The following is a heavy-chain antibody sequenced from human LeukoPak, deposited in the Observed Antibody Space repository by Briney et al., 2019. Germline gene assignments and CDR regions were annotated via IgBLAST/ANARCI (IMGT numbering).Heavy chain of an antibody. CDR3: ASFYCSGGSCYQYFSYYYMDV. D-gene: IGHD2-15*01. V-gene: IGHV4-39*01. CDR2: IYYSGST. J-gene: IGHJ6*03. CDR1: GGAISSRSYY. Sequence: SETLSLTCTVSGGAISSRSYYWGWIRHPPGKGLEWIVSIYYSGSTYYNPSLHSRVTISVDTSMNQFSLKLNSVTAADTDVYYCASFYCSGGSCYQYFSYYYMDVWGKGTTVTISS.